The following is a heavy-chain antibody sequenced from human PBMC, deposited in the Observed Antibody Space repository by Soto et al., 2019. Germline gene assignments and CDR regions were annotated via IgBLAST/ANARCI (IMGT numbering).Heavy chain of an antibody. J-gene: IGHJ4*02. CDR3: ARDEETGRIDY. V-gene: IGHV1-69*08. D-gene: IGHD7-27*01. Sequence: QVQLVQSGAEVKKPGSSVKVSCKASGGTFSSYTISWVRQAPGQGLEWMGRIIPILGIANYAQKFQGRVTXTXVKSTSTAYMELSSLRSEDTAVYYCARDEETGRIDYWGQGTLVTVSS. CDR1: GGTFSSYT. CDR2: IIPILGIA.